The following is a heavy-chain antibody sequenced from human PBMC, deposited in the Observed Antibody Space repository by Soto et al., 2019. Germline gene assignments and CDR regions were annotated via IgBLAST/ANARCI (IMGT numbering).Heavy chain of an antibody. Sequence: ASVKVSCKASGGSFSGYSVNWVRQSSRHGLEWMGGVIPLFGTSEYAQKFQDRVAFTADEATGTAYMDLNSLRAEDTAVYYCAKDLSITMIVVVRPYGMDVWGQGTTVTVSS. D-gene: IGHD3-22*01. J-gene: IGHJ6*02. CDR2: VIPLFGTS. CDR3: AKDLSITMIVVVRPYGMDV. CDR1: GGSFSGYS. V-gene: IGHV1-69*13.